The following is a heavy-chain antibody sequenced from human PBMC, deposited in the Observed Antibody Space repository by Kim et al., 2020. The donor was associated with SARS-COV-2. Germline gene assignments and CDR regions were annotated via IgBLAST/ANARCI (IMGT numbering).Heavy chain of an antibody. CDR1: GFTFSSYA. D-gene: IGHD5-12*01. CDR3: AATRGWLQSLYYFDY. CDR2: ISGSGGST. J-gene: IGHJ4*02. V-gene: IGHV3-23*01. Sequence: GGSLRLSCAASGFTFSSYAMSWVRQAPGKGLEWVSAISGSGGSTYYADSVKGRFTISRDNSKNTLYLQMNSLRAEDTAVYYCAATRGWLQSLYYFDYWGQGTLVTVSS.